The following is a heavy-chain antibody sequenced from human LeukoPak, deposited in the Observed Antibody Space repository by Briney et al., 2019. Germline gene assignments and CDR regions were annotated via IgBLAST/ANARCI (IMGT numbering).Heavy chain of an antibody. CDR3: AAGYYDTVDH. CDR2: IRYDGSNK. D-gene: IGHD3-22*01. CDR1: GFTFSSYG. Sequence: GGSLRLSCAASGFTFSSYGMHWVRQAPGKGLEWVAFIRYDGSNKYYADSVKGRFTISRDNSKNTLYLQMNSLRPEDTAVYYCAAGYYDTVDHWGQGTLVTVSS. V-gene: IGHV3-30*02. J-gene: IGHJ4*02.